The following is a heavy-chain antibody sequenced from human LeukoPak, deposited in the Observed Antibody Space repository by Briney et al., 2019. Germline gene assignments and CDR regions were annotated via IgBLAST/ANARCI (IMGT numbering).Heavy chain of an antibody. V-gene: IGHV1-8*02. J-gene: IGHJ4*02. D-gene: IGHD3-10*01. Sequence: GASVKVSCKASGGTFSSYAISWVRQAPGQGLEWMGWMNPNSGNTGYAQKYQGRVTMTRNTSISTAYMELSSLRSEDTAVYYCARGGAGGLDYWGQGTLVTVSS. CDR1: GGTFSSYA. CDR3: ARGGAGGLDY. CDR2: MNPNSGNT.